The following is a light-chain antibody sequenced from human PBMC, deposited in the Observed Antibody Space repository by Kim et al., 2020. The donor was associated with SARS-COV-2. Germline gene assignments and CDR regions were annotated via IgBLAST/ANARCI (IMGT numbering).Light chain of an antibody. V-gene: IGKV3-20*01. Sequence: ELVLTQSPGTLSLSPGERATLSCRASQSISSGSLAWYQQKPGQAPRLLIYGASSRATGIPDRFSGSGSGTDFTLTISRLEPEDFAVYSCQQYGRSPRTFGQGTKV. CDR1: QSISSGS. CDR2: GAS. J-gene: IGKJ1*01. CDR3: QQYGRSPRT.